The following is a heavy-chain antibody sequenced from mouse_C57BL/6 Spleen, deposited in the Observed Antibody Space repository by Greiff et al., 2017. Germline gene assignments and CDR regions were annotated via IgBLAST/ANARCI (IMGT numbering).Heavy chain of an antibody. CDR2: IYPGDGDT. CDR3: ASEGEYYFDY. V-gene: IGHV1-82*01. J-gene: IGHJ2*01. CDR1: GYAFSSSW. Sequence: VQLQQSGPELVKPGASVKISCKASGYAFSSSWMNWVKQRPGKGLEWIGRIYPGDGDTNYNGKFKGKATLTADKSSSTAYMQLSSLTSEDSAVYFCASEGEYYFDYWGQGTTLTVSS.